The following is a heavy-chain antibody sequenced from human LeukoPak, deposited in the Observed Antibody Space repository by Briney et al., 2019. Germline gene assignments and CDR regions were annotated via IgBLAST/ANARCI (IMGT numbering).Heavy chain of an antibody. CDR2: INPSGGTT. CDR1: GYTFTSYH. Sequence: ASVKVSCKASGYTFTSYHMHWVRQAPGQGLEWMGMINPSGGTTSYAQKFQGRVTMTRDTSTSTVYMELSSLRSEDTAVYYCAREEKVYSNYNWFDPWGQGTLVTVSS. D-gene: IGHD4-11*01. CDR3: AREEKVYSNYNWFDP. J-gene: IGHJ5*02. V-gene: IGHV1-46*01.